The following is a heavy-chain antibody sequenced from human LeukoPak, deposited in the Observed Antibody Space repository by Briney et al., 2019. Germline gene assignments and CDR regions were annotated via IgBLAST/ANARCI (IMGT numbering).Heavy chain of an antibody. J-gene: IGHJ4*02. CDR1: GFTFSSSA. D-gene: IGHD5-24*01. CDR2: ISGSGSGGST. Sequence: GGSLRLSCAASGFTFSSSAMSWVRQAPGKGLEGVSSISGSGSGGSTYYADSVKGRFTIYRDNSKNTLYLQTNSLRAEDTAVYYCAKSGYNRFDYWGQGTLVTVSS. V-gene: IGHV3-23*01. CDR3: AKSGYNRFDY.